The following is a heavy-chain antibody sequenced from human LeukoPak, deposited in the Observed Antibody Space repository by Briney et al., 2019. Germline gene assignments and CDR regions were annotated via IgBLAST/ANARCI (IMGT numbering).Heavy chain of an antibody. D-gene: IGHD5-12*01. CDR3: ARDQGEYSGYDNGYYYGMDV. J-gene: IGHJ6*02. V-gene: IGHV1-69*13. CDR2: ILPIFGTA. Sequence: SVKVSCKASGGTFSSYAISWVRQAPGQGLEWRGGILPIFGTANYAQKFQGRVTITADESTSTAYMELSSLRSEDTAVYYCARDQGEYSGYDNGYYYGMDVWGQGTTVTVSS. CDR1: GGTFSSYA.